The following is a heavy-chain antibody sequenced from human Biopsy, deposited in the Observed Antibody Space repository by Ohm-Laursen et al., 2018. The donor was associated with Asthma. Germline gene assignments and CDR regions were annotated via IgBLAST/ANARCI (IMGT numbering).Heavy chain of an antibody. V-gene: IGHV2-5*02. CDR1: GFSLSTSGGG. CDR3: VHTLVGLKAFDF. CDR2: IYWDDDK. Sequence: TQTLTLTYTFSGFSLSTSGGGVGWIRQPPGKALEWLGNIYWDDDKRDSPSLQSRLTITRDTPKDQVVLTMTNMGPVDTGTYYCVHTLVGLKAFDFWGQGTLVTVSS. D-gene: IGHD1-26*01. J-gene: IGHJ4*02.